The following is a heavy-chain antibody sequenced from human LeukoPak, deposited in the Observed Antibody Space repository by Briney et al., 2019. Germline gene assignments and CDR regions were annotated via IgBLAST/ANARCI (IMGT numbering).Heavy chain of an antibody. V-gene: IGHV1-69*13. D-gene: IGHD3-10*01. CDR1: GYIFAGYH. Sequence: ASVKVSRKTSGYIFAGYHIHWVRQAPGQGLEWMGGIIPIFGTPNYAQKFQGRVTITADESTSTAYMELSSLRSEDTAVYYCARGSGTITMVRGVFYGMDVWGQGTMVTVSS. CDR2: IIPIFGTP. J-gene: IGHJ6*02. CDR3: ARGSGTITMVRGVFYGMDV.